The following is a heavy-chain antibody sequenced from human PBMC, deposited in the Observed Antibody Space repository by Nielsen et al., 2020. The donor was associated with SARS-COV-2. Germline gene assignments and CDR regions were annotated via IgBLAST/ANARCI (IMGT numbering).Heavy chain of an antibody. D-gene: IGHD3-10*01. CDR2: ISGSGGST. Sequence: GESLKISCAASGFTFSSYAMSWVRQAPGKGLEWVSAISGSGGSTYYADSVKGRFTISRDNSKNTLYLQMNSPRVEDTAIYFCAKDDVVRGDAYDIWGQGTVVTVSS. CDR1: GFTFSSYA. J-gene: IGHJ3*02. CDR3: AKDDVVRGDAYDI. V-gene: IGHV3-23*01.